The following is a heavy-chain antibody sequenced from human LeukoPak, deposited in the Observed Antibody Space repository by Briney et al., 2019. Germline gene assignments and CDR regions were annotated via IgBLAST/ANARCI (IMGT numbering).Heavy chain of an antibody. V-gene: IGHV4-39*01. Sequence: SETLSLTCTVSGGSISSSSYYWGWIRQPPGKGLEWIGSIYYSRSTYYNPSLKSRVTISVDTSKNQFSLKLSSLTAADTAVYYCARGVTMIVVVIHDWYFDLWGRGTLVTVPS. D-gene: IGHD3-22*01. CDR2: IYYSRST. J-gene: IGHJ2*01. CDR1: GGSISSSSYY. CDR3: ARGVTMIVVVIHDWYFDL.